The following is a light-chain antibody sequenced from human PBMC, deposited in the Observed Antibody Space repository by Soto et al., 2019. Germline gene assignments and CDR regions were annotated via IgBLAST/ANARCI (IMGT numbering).Light chain of an antibody. V-gene: IGKV1-9*01. Sequence: DIQLTQSPSFLSASVGDSITLTCRASQGISNSLAWYQHKPGKAPKLLIYAASTLQSGVPSKFSGSGSGTEFTLTISTLQPEDFATYYCQQFTSYPLTFGGGTKVEIK. CDR2: AAS. J-gene: IGKJ4*01. CDR3: QQFTSYPLT. CDR1: QGISNS.